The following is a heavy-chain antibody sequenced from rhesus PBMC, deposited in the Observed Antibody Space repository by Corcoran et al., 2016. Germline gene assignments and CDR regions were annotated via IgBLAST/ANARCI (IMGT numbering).Heavy chain of an antibody. D-gene: IGHD2-15*01. Sequence: QLQLQESGPGVVKPSETLSLTCAVSGGSIRDSYRWSWVRQPPGKGLEWIGYIYGSSTSTNYNASLKSRVTISKDPSKNQFSLKLSSVTAADTAVYYCARSNIVVVLNFDYWGQGVLVTVSS. J-gene: IGHJ4*01. CDR1: GGSIRDSYR. CDR3: ARSNIVVVLNFDY. V-gene: IGHV4S10*01. CDR2: IYGSSTST.